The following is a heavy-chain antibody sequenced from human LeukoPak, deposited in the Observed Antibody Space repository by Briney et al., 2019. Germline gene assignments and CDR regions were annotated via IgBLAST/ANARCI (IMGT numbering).Heavy chain of an antibody. J-gene: IGHJ3*02. Sequence: SETLSLTCAVYGGSFSGYYWSWIRQPPGKGLEWIGEINHSGSTNYNPSLKSRVTISVDTSKNQFSLKLSSVTAADTAVYYCARGRHSTIWGQGTMVTVSS. D-gene: IGHD5-18*01. CDR2: INHSGST. V-gene: IGHV4-34*01. CDR3: ARGRHSTI. CDR1: GGSFSGYY.